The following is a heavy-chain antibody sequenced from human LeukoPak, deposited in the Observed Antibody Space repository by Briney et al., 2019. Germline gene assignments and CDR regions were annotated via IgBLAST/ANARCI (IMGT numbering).Heavy chain of an antibody. CDR2: ITGSGSST. Sequence: PGGSLRLSCAASGFTFSSYAMTWVCQAPGKGLEWVSAITGSGSSTYYADSVKGRFTISRDNSKNTIYVQMNSLRAEDTALYYCAKVRWELRGPFFDYWGQGTLVTVSS. V-gene: IGHV3-23*01. D-gene: IGHD1-26*01. CDR3: AKVRWELRGPFFDY. CDR1: GFTFSSYA. J-gene: IGHJ4*02.